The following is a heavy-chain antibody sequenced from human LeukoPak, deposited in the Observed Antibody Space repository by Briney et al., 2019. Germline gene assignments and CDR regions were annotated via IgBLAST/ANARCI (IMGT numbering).Heavy chain of an antibody. Sequence: ASVKVSCKASGYTFTGYYMHWVRQAPGQGLEWMGWINPNSGGTNYAQKFQGRVTITRETSINTAYMELSRLTSDDTAVYYCASSPPYPLYYMDVWGKGTTVTVSS. CDR1: GYTFTGYY. J-gene: IGHJ6*03. CDR2: INPNSGGT. CDR3: ASSPPYPLYYMDV. V-gene: IGHV1-2*02.